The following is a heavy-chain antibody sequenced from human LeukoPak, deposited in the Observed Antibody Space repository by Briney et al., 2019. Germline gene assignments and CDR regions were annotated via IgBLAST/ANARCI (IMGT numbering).Heavy chain of an antibody. V-gene: IGHV3-30*02. Sequence: GGSLRLSCAASGFTFSSYAMHWVRQAPGKGLEWVAFIRYHGSNEYYADSVRGRFTISRDSSKNTVYLQMNSLRRDDTAVYYCAKDHLHWFDPWGQGTLVTVSS. CDR2: IRYHGSNE. CDR1: GFTFSSYA. CDR3: AKDHLHWFDP. J-gene: IGHJ5*02.